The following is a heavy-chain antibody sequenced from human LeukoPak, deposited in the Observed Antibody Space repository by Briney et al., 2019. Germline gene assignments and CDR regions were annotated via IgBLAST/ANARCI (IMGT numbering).Heavy chain of an antibody. J-gene: IGHJ6*02. CDR1: GVSISSYY. D-gene: IGHD3-9*01. CDR2: INYSGSN. CDR3: ARHRHPEYYDILTGYSSAYYYGMDV. V-gene: IGHV4-59*08. Sequence: SETLSLTCTVSGVSISSYYWSWIRQAPGKGLEWIGYINYSGSNNYNPSLKSRGTISVDTSKNKFSLKLSSVTAADTAVYYCARHRHPEYYDILTGYSSAYYYGMDVWGQGTTVTVSS.